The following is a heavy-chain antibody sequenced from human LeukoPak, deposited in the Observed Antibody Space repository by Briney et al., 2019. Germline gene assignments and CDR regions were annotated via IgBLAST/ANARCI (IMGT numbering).Heavy chain of an antibody. Sequence: ASVKVSCKASGYTFNSYDINWVRQAAGQGLEWMGWINPNSGGTNYAQKFQGRVTMTRDTSISTAYMELSRLRSDDTAVYYCARDLVAGGFDYWGQGTLVTVSS. D-gene: IGHD6-19*01. CDR3: ARDLVAGGFDY. CDR2: INPNSGGT. V-gene: IGHV1-2*02. J-gene: IGHJ4*02. CDR1: GYTFNSYD.